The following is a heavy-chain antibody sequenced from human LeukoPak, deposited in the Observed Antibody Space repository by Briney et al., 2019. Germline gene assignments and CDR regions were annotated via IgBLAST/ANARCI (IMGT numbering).Heavy chain of an antibody. D-gene: IGHD2-2*01. Sequence: ASVKVSCEASGYTFTDYYIHWVRQAPGQGLEWMAWINPNSGGTYYAQNFHDRITLTRDTSISTAYMELSRLRSDDTAIYYCARANALYCSSTSCLFDYWGQGTLVTVSS. CDR3: ARANALYCSSTSCLFDY. CDR2: INPNSGGT. CDR1: GYTFTDYY. J-gene: IGHJ4*02. V-gene: IGHV1-2*02.